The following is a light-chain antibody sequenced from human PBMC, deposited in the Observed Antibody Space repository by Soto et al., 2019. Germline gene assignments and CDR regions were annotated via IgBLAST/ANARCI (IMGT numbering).Light chain of an antibody. J-gene: IGKJ1*01. CDR1: QSVGSN. V-gene: IGKV3D-15*01. Sequence: EIVMTQSPATLSVSPGERATLSCRASQSVGSNVAWYQQQPGQAHRLLVYDASTRATGIPARFGGSGSGTDFTLTISRLEPEDVAVYYCQHSGNSHGTFGQGTKVDI. CDR3: QHSGNSHGT. CDR2: DAS.